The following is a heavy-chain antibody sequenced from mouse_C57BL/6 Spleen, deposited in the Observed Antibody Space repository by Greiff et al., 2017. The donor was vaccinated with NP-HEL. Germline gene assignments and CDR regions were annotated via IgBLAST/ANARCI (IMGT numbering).Heavy chain of an antibody. CDR1: GYTFTSYD. J-gene: IGHJ2*01. V-gene: IGHV1-85*01. D-gene: IGHD1-1*01. Sequence: VQLVESGPELVKPGASVKLSCKASGYTFTSYDINWVKQRPGQGLEWIGWIYPRDGSTKYNEKFKGKATLTVDTSSSTAYMELHSLTSEDSAVYFCARCEGNYYGSQYFDYWGQGTTLTVSS. CDR3: ARCEGNYYGSQYFDY. CDR2: IYPRDGST.